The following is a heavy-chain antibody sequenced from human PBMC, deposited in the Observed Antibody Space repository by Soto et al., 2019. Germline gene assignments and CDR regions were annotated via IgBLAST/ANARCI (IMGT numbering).Heavy chain of an antibody. CDR2: IYFTGST. J-gene: IGHJ4*02. Sequence: QLQLQESGPGLVKPSETLSLTCTVSGGSISSTSSYWGWIRQPPGKGLEWIGTIYFTGSTYYNPSLVSRVNXSXDXSKNQFSLRLSSVTAADTAVYYCARQVTGWWKPGDSWGQGTLVTVSS. CDR1: GGSISSTSSY. V-gene: IGHV4-39*01. CDR3: ARQVTGWWKPGDS. D-gene: IGHD2-15*01.